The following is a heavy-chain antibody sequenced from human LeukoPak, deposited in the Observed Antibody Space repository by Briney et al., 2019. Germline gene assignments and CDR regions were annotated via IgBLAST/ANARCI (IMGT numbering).Heavy chain of an antibody. D-gene: IGHD3-10*01. CDR3: ATDSTVRGPIPRGYFDY. CDR1: GYTFTDYY. CDR2: VDPEDGET. V-gene: IGHV1-69-2*01. J-gene: IGHJ4*02. Sequence: ATVKISCKVSGYTFTDYYMHWVQQAPGKGLEWMGLVDPEDGETIYPEKFQGRVTITADTSTDTAYMELSSLRSEDTAVYYCATDSTVRGPIPRGYFDYWGQGTLVTVSS.